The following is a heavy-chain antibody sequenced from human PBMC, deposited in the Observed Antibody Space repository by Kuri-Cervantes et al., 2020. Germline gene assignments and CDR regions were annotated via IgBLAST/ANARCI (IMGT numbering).Heavy chain of an antibody. CDR1: GFTFSIYK. CDR2: ISGSISYI. CDR3: AWGRSHSGSFLFDY. Sequence: ETLSLTCAASGFTFSIYKMSWVRQAPGKGLEWVSSISGSISYIYYADSVKGRFTISRDNAKSSLYLQMNSLRAEDTAVYYCAWGRSHSGSFLFDYWGQGTLVTVSS. D-gene: IGHD1-26*01. J-gene: IGHJ4*02. V-gene: IGHV3-21*01.